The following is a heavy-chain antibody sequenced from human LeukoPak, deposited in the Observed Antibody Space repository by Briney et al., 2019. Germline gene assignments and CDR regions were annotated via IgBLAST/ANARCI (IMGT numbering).Heavy chain of an antibody. V-gene: IGHV3-7*05. J-gene: IGHJ4*02. Sequence: GGSLRLSCAASGFTFRIYWMTWVRQAPGRGLEWVANIKEDGSEKYYVGSVKGRFTISRDNVENSLYLQMHSLRADDTAVYYCARVRSGYYFDYWGQGTLVTVSS. CDR2: IKEDGSEK. CDR1: GFTFRIYW. CDR3: ARVRSGYYFDY. D-gene: IGHD3-3*01.